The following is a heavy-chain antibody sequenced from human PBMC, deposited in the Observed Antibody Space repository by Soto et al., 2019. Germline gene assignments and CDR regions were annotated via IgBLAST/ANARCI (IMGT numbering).Heavy chain of an antibody. CDR2: IDTSSTKI. Sequence: QVQLVESGGDLVKRGGSLRLSCAASGYTFSDYYMSWIRQAPGKGLEWISYIDTSSTKIYYADSVKGRFTIRRDNAKNSLYLEMNSLRDEDTAVYYCASHYDMWSGYLSPVDYWGQGILVTVSS. D-gene: IGHD3-3*01. V-gene: IGHV3-11*01. J-gene: IGHJ4*02. CDR1: GYTFSDYY. CDR3: ASHYDMWSGYLSPVDY.